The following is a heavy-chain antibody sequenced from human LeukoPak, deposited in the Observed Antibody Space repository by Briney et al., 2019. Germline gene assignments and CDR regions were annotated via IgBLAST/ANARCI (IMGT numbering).Heavy chain of an antibody. CDR2: IKQDGSEK. V-gene: IGHV3-7*01. CDR3: ARLAVAGIVWFDY. CDR1: GFTFSSYW. D-gene: IGHD6-19*01. Sequence: PGGSLRLSCAASGFTFSSYWISWVRQAPGKGLEWVANIKQDGSEKYYVDSVKGRFTISRDNAKNSLYLQMNSLRAEDTAVYYCARLAVAGIVWFDYWGQGTLVTVSS. J-gene: IGHJ4*02.